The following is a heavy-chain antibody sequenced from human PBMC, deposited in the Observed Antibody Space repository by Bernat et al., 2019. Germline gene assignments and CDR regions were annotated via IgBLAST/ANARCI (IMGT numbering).Heavy chain of an antibody. D-gene: IGHD6-6*01. J-gene: IGHJ6*02. CDR1: GYSISNNNW. CDR2: IYYSGST. V-gene: IGHV4-28*01. CDR3: ATSGIAARPGNYYYGMDV. Sequence: QVQLQESGPGLVKPADTLSLTCGVSGYSISNNNWWGWIRQPPGKGLEWIGYIYYSGSTYYNPSLKSRVTMSVDTSKNQFSLKLSSVTAADTAVYYCATSGIAARPGNYYYGMDVWGQGTTVTVSS.